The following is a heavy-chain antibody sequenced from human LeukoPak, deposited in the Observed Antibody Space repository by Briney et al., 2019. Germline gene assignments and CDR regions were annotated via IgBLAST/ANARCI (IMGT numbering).Heavy chain of an antibody. CDR3: ARAWFGGSGSFDY. CDR1: GFTFSSYA. CDR2: IYSGGST. V-gene: IGHV3-66*01. Sequence: PGGSLRLSCAASGFTFSSYAMSWVRQAPGKGLEWVSVIYSGGSTGYADSVKGRFTISRDNAKNSLYLQMNSLRAEDTAVYYCARAWFGGSGSFDYWGQGTLVTVSS. J-gene: IGHJ4*02. D-gene: IGHD3-10*01.